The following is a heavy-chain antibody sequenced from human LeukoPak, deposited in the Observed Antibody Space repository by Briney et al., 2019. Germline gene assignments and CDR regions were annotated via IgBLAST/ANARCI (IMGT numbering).Heavy chain of an antibody. J-gene: IGHJ3*02. Sequence: PGGSLRLSCAASGFTFSSYGMHWVRQAPGKGLEWVAFIRYDGSNKYYADSVKGRFTISRDNSKNTLYLQMNSLRAEDTAVYYCAKREKYSGSQQGSAFDIWGQGTMVTVSS. D-gene: IGHD1-26*01. V-gene: IGHV3-30*02. CDR3: AKREKYSGSQQGSAFDI. CDR2: IRYDGSNK. CDR1: GFTFSSYG.